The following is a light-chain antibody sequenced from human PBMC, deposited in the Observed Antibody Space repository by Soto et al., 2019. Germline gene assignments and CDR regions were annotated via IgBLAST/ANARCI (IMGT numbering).Light chain of an antibody. CDR2: SAF. V-gene: IGKV1-9*01. J-gene: IGKJ5*01. Sequence: IQLTQSPSSLSASVGDRVTITCRASQGISSDLAWYQQNPGKAPKLMIYSAFTLQNGVPSRFSGSGSGTEFTLTISGLQPEDFSTYYFQQLNSYPVTFGQVTRLEIK. CDR1: QGISSD. CDR3: QQLNSYPVT.